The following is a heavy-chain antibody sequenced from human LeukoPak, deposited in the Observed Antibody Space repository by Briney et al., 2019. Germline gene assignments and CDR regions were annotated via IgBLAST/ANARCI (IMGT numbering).Heavy chain of an antibody. CDR3: AKGPKEYCTGGSCYADY. V-gene: IGHV3-23*01. J-gene: IGHJ4*02. CDR1: GFTFSSCA. CDR2: ISGSGGNT. Sequence: GGSLRLSCAASGFTFSSCAMSWVRQAPGEGLEWVSAISGSGGNTYFVDSVKGRFTISRDNSKNTLYLQMNSLRDDDTAIYYCAKGPKEYCTGGSCYADYWGQGTLVTVSS. D-gene: IGHD2-15*01.